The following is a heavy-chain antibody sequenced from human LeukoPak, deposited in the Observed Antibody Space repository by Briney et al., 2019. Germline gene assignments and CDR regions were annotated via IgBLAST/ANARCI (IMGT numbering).Heavy chain of an antibody. D-gene: IGHD1-26*01. Sequence: ASVKVSCKASGYTFTSYYMHWVRQAPGQGLEWMGMINPGGGSTSYAQKFQGRVTMTRDTSTTTVYMELSSLRSEDTAVYYCARDRDRSGSQNYWGQGTLVTVSS. CDR3: ARDRDRSGSQNY. CDR1: GYTFTSYY. CDR2: INPGGGST. V-gene: IGHV1-46*01. J-gene: IGHJ4*02.